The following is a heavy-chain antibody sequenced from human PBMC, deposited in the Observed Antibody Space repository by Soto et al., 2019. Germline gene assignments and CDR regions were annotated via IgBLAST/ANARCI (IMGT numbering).Heavy chain of an antibody. CDR3: ARAGRRAVAGYLDY. CDR1: GCTFSSYA. CDR2: IIPIFGTA. D-gene: IGHD6-19*01. Sequence: QVQLVQSGAEVKKPGSSVKLSCKASGCTFSSYAISWVRQAPGQGLEWMGGIIPIFGTANYAQKFQGRVTITADEYKSTAYMELSSLRSEATDVDYCARAGRRAVAGYLDYWGQGTLVTVSS. J-gene: IGHJ4*02. V-gene: IGHV1-69*01.